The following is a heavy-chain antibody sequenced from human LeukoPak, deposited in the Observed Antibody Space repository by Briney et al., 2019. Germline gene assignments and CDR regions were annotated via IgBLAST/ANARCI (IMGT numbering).Heavy chain of an antibody. J-gene: IGHJ6*02. CDR2: TYYRSKWYN. Sequence: SQTLSLTCAISGDSVSSNSAAWNWIRQSPSRGLEWLGRTYYRSKWYNHYAVSVKSRITINPDTSKNPFSLQLNSVTPEDTAVYYCAREVGSGWYAYYYYYGMDVWGQGTTVTVSS. CDR1: GDSVSSNSAA. CDR3: AREVGSGWYAYYYYYGMDV. V-gene: IGHV6-1*01. D-gene: IGHD6-19*01.